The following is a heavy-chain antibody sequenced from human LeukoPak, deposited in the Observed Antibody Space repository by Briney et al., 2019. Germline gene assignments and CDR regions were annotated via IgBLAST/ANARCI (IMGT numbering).Heavy chain of an antibody. CDR2: IYHSGST. D-gene: IGHD6-13*01. CDR3: ARDLQAAAGSDY. J-gene: IGHJ4*02. V-gene: IGHV4-30-2*01. Sequence: SQTLSLTCTVSGGSISSGGYYWSWIRQPPGKGLEWIGYIYHSGSTDYNPSLKSRVTMSVDTAKNHLSLKVSSVSAADTAMYYCARDLQAAAGSDYWGQGSLVTVSS. CDR1: GGSISSGGYY.